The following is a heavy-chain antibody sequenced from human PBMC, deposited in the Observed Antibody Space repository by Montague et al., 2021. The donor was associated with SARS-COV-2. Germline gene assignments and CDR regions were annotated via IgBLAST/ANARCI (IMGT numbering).Heavy chain of an antibody. CDR3: AREGITAAGKDFDY. CDR1: GFTFSSYA. D-gene: IGHD6-13*01. V-gene: IGHV3-30*04. CDR2: ISYDGTNE. J-gene: IGHJ4*02. Sequence: SLRLSCPASGFTFSSYAMHWVRQAPGKGLEWVAVISYDGTNEYYADSVKGRFTISRDNSKNTLYLQMNSLRAEDTAVYYCAREGITAAGKDFDYWGQGTLVTVSS.